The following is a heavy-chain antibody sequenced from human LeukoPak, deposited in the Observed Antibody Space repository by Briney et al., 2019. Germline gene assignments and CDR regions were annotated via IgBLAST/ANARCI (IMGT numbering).Heavy chain of an antibody. CDR3: ARRASTTADY. V-gene: IGHV4-59*08. Sequence: SETLSLTCNVSGVSISSYYWSWIRQPPGKGLEWIGYIYHRGSTNYNPSLKSRVTISVDTSKNQFSLKLSSVTAADTAVYYCARRASTTADYWGQGTLVTVSS. CDR1: GVSISSYY. D-gene: IGHD1-1*01. J-gene: IGHJ4*02. CDR2: IYHRGST.